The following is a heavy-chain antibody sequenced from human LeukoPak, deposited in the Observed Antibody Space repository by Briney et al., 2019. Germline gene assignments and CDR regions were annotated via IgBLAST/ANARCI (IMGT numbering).Heavy chain of an antibody. Sequence: GGSLRLSCAASGFTFSSYSTNWVRQAPGKGLEWVSSISSSSSYIYYADSVKGRFTISRDIAKNSLYLQMNSLRAEDTAVYYCAREDDYGDYVYAFDIWGQGTMVTVSS. V-gene: IGHV3-21*01. D-gene: IGHD4-17*01. CDR2: ISSSSSYI. CDR3: AREDDYGDYVYAFDI. J-gene: IGHJ3*02. CDR1: GFTFSSYS.